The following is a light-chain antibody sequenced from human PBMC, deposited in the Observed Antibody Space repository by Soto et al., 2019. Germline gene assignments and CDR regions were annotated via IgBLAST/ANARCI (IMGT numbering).Light chain of an antibody. V-gene: IGLV1-44*01. J-gene: IGLJ3*02. CDR3: AAWDDRMAAWV. CDR2: STN. Sequence: QSVVTQPPSTSGTPGQRVTISCSGSSSNIGSNTVIWYLQLPGTAPKPLIYSTNKRPSGVPDQFSGSNSGTSASLAISGLQSEDEADYYCAAWDDRMAAWVFGGGAKLTVL. CDR1: SSNIGSNT.